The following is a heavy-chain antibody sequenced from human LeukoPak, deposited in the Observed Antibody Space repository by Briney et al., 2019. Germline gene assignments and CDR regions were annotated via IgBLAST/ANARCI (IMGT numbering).Heavy chain of an antibody. CDR2: ISGSGGST. CDR3: AKGASHKFYDFWSGLNWFDP. Sequence: PGGSLRLSCAASGFTFSSYAMSWVRQAPGKGLEWVSAISGSGGSTYYADSVKGRFTISRDNSKNTLYLQMNSLRAEDTAVYYCAKGASHKFYDFWSGLNWFDPWGQGTLVTVSS. V-gene: IGHV3-23*01. CDR1: GFTFSSYA. D-gene: IGHD3-3*01. J-gene: IGHJ5*02.